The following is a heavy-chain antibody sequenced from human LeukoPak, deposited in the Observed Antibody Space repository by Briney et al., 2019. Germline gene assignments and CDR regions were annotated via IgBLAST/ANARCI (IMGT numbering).Heavy chain of an antibody. V-gene: IGHV3-7*01. Sequence: GGSLRLSCAASGFTFRDYWMSWVRQAPGKGLEWVANIKQNGSEEVYVDSVKGRFTISRDNTKNSLYLQMNSLRVEDTAVYYCADPGVGFWGQGTLVTVSS. CDR3: ADPGVGF. CDR1: GFTFRDYW. D-gene: IGHD2-8*01. J-gene: IGHJ4*02. CDR2: IKQNGSEE.